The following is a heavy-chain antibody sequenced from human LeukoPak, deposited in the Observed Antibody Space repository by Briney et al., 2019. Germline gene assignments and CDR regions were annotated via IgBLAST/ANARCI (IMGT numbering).Heavy chain of an antibody. CDR3: ARDPIMVRGSEGEDAFDI. CDR1: GGSISSGGYY. V-gene: IGHV4-31*03. D-gene: IGHD3-10*01. CDR2: IYYSGST. J-gene: IGHJ3*02. Sequence: SETLSLTCTVSGGSISSGGYYWSWIRQHPGKGLEWIGYIYYSGSTYYNPSLKSRVTISVDTSKNQFSLKLSSVTAADTAVYYCARDPIMVRGSEGEDAFDIWGQGTMVTVSP.